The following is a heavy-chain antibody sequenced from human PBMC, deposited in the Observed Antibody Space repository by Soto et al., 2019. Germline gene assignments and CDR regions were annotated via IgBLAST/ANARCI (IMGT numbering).Heavy chain of an antibody. V-gene: IGHV4-30-4*01. J-gene: IGHJ4*02. D-gene: IGHD2-15*01. CDR1: GGSISSGDYY. Sequence: PSETLSLTCTVSGGSISSGDYYWSWIRQPPGKGLEWIGYIYYSGSTYYNPSLKSRVTISVDTSKNQFSLKLGSVTAADTAVYYCAREADCSGGSCSLWYYFDYWGQGTLVTVSS. CDR2: IYYSGST. CDR3: AREADCSGGSCSLWYYFDY.